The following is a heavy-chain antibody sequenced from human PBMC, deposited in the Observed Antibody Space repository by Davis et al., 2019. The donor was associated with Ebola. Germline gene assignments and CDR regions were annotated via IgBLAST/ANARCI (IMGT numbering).Heavy chain of an antibody. J-gene: IGHJ4*02. Sequence: GGSLRLSCAASGFTFSSYGMHWVRQAPGKGLEWVAVIWYDGSNKYYADSVKGRFTISSDNSKNTLYLQMNSLRAEDTAVYYCARDPWILWFRGGDYFDYWGQGTLVTVSS. V-gene: IGHV3-33*01. CDR2: IWYDGSNK. CDR1: GFTFSSYG. D-gene: IGHD3-10*01. CDR3: ARDPWILWFRGGDYFDY.